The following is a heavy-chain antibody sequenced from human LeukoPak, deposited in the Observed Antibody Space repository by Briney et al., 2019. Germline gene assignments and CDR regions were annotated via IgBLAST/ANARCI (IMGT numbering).Heavy chain of an antibody. CDR1: GGSISSGSYY. V-gene: IGHV4-61*02. CDR3: ARENVWGFQYYFDY. Sequence: PSETLSLTCTVSGGSISSGSYYWSWIRQPAGKGLEWIGRIYSSGSTNYNPSLKSRVTISVDTSKNQFSPKLSSVTAADTAVYYCARENVWGFQYYFDYWGQGTLVTVSS. J-gene: IGHJ4*02. CDR2: IYSSGST. D-gene: IGHD3-16*01.